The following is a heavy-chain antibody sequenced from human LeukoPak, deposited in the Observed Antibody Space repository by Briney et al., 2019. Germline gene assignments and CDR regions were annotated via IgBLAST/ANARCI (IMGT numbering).Heavy chain of an antibody. V-gene: IGHV3-23*01. J-gene: IGHJ4*02. CDR1: GFTFSTNT. CDR2: ISGSHTA. CDR3: AKAGFRDYFHY. Sequence: GGSLRLSCEASGFTFSTNTMNWVRQAPGKGLEWVSGISGSHTAHYSDSVKGRFTISRDNSKNTLYLQMNSLRAEDTAVYYCAKAGFRDYFHYWGQGSQVTVSS.